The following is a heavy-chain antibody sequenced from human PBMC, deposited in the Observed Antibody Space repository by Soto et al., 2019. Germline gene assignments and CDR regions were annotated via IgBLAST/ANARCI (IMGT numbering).Heavy chain of an antibody. CDR2: ISGSGGST. CDR1: GFTFSSYA. CDR3: AKNGRPYVPSCADY. D-gene: IGHD1-1*01. Sequence: EVQLLESGGGLVQPGGSLRLSCAASGFTFSSYAMSWVRQAPGQGLEWVSAISGSGGSTYYADSVKGRFTISRDNSKNTLYLQVSTLRAEDTAVYYWAKNGRPYVPSCADYWGRGSVVTVSS. V-gene: IGHV3-23*01. J-gene: IGHJ4*02.